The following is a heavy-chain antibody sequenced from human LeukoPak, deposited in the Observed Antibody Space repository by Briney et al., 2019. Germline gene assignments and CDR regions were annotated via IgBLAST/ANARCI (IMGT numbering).Heavy chain of an antibody. D-gene: IGHD6-19*01. V-gene: IGHV3-7*01. CDR3: AKEGLSGGYSSGWSDY. CDR1: GFTFSTYW. J-gene: IGHJ4*02. Sequence: GGSLRLSCAASGFTFSTYWMSWVRQAPGKGLEWVANINQDGSEKYYVDSVKGRFTISRDNAKNSLYLQMNSLRVEDTAVYYCAKEGLSGGYSSGWSDYWGQGTLVTVSS. CDR2: INQDGSEK.